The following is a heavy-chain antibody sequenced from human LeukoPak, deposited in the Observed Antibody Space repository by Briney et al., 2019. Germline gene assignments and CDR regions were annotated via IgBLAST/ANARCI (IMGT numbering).Heavy chain of an antibody. J-gene: IGHJ1*01. V-gene: IGHV4-61*02. Sequence: SETLSLTCTVSGDSPSSGTYFWSWIRQPAGKGLEWIGRIYTSGSTNYNPSLKSRVTTSVDTSRNQFSLRLSSVRAGDTAVYYCANEVPASIDYCQHWGQGTLVTVSS. CDR2: IYTSGST. D-gene: IGHD2-2*02. CDR3: ANEVPASIDYCQH. CDR1: GDSPSSGTYF.